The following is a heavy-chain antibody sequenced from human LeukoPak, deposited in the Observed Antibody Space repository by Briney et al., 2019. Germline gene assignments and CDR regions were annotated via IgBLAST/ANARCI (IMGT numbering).Heavy chain of an antibody. CDR3: AKSYGDYVDAFDI. D-gene: IGHD4-17*01. CDR1: GFTLSSYA. V-gene: IGHV3-23*01. J-gene: IGHJ3*02. Sequence: GGSLRLSCAASGFTLSSYAMSWVRQAPGKGLEWVSAISGSGGSTYYADSVKGRFTISRDNSKNTLYLQMNSLRAEDTAVYYCAKSYGDYVDAFDIWGQGTMVTVSS. CDR2: ISGSGGST.